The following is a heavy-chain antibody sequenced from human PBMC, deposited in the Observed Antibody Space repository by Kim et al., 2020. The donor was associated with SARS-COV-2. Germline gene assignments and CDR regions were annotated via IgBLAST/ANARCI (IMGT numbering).Heavy chain of an antibody. D-gene: IGHD3-10*01. CDR2: ISSSSSTV. Sequence: GGSLRLSCTVSGFNFNSYSMNWVRQAPGKGLEWVSYISSSSSTVYYAGSVRGRFTISRDNAKNSLFLQMNSLRDDDTPVYYCARCPLSMTMVRGMITTTLFDYYNMDAWGQGTTVTVSS. J-gene: IGHJ6*02. V-gene: IGHV3-48*02. CDR3: ARCPLSMTMVRGMITTTLFDYYNMDA. CDR1: GFNFNSYS.